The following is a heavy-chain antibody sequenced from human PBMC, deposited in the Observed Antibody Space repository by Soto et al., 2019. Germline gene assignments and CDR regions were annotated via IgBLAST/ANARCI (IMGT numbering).Heavy chain of an antibody. CDR2: IWYDGSNK. CDR1: GFTFSSYG. CDR3: ARGADSVVVVAATSFDY. Sequence: QVQLVESGGGVVQPGRSLRLSCAASGFTFSSYGMPWVRQAPGKGLEWVAVIWYDGSNKYYADSVKGRFTISRDNSKNTLYLQMNSLRAEDTAVYYCARGADSVVVVAATSFDYWGQGTLVTVSS. J-gene: IGHJ4*02. D-gene: IGHD2-15*01. V-gene: IGHV3-33*01.